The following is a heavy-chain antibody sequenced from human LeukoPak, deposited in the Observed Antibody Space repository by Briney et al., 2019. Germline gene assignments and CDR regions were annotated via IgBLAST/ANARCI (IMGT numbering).Heavy chain of an antibody. J-gene: IGHJ5*02. V-gene: IGHV4-34*01. D-gene: IGHD2-2*01. CDR1: GGSFSGYY. CDR3: ARRRRRGYCSSTSCYGWFDP. Sequence: PSETLSLTCAVYGGSFSGYYWSWIRQPPGKGLEWIGEINHSGSTNYNPSLKSRVTISVDTSKNQFSLKLSSVTAADTAVYYCARRRRRGYCSSTSCYGWFDPWGQGTLVTVSS. CDR2: INHSGST.